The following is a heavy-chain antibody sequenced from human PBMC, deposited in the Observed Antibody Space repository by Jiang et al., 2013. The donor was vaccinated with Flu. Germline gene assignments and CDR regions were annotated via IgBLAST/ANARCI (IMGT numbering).Heavy chain of an antibody. V-gene: IGHV3-7*03. Sequence: QLVESGGGLVQPGGSLRLSCAASGFTFSSYWMSWVRQAPGKGLEWVANIKQDGSEKYYVDSVKGRFTISRDNAKNSLYLQMNSLRAEDTAVYYCARGNRFQVVPAATDGMDVWGQGTTVTVSS. D-gene: IGHD2-2*01. CDR1: GFTFSSYW. CDR3: ARGNRFQVVPAATDGMDV. CDR2: IKQDGSEK. J-gene: IGHJ6*02.